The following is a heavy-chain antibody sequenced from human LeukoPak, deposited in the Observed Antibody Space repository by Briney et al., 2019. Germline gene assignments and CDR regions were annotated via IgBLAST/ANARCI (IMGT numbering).Heavy chain of an antibody. D-gene: IGHD3-3*01. J-gene: IGHJ6*02. CDR1: GFTFSSYS. CDR2: ISSSSSTI. CDR3: ARVDYDFWSGSYGMDV. V-gene: IGHV3-48*01. Sequence: GGSLRLSCAASGFTFSSYSMKWVRQAPGKGLEWVSYISSSSSTIYYADSVKGRFTISRDNAKNSLYLQMNSLRAEDTAVYYCARVDYDFWSGSYGMDVWGQGTTVTVSS.